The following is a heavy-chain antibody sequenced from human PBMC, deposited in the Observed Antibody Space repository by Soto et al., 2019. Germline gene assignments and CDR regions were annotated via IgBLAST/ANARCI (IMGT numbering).Heavy chain of an antibody. J-gene: IGHJ4*02. CDR2: IYYSGST. V-gene: IGHV4-61*08. D-gene: IGHD4-4*01. CDR3: ARNHDYSNPVFDY. CDR1: GGSXSSGGYY. Sequence: XETLSLTCTVSGGSXSSGGYYWSWIRQHPGKGLEWIGYIYYSGSTNYNPSLKSRVTISVDTSKNQFSLKLSSVTAADTAVYYCARNHDYSNPVFDYWGQGTLVTVSS.